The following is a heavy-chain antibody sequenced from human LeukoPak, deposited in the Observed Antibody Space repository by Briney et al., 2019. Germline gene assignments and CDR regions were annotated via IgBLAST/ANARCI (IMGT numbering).Heavy chain of an antibody. Sequence: GASVQVSCKASGYSFTSYDINWVRQAPGQGLEWMGWMNPYSGNTDFVKKFQGRLTMNRNTSIDTAFMELSSLTSEDTAVYFCAKGGEYSSGWFVSWGQGTLVTVTS. D-gene: IGHD3-22*01. CDR2: MNPYSGNT. CDR1: GYSFTSYD. V-gene: IGHV1-8*01. CDR3: AKGGEYSSGWFVS. J-gene: IGHJ4*02.